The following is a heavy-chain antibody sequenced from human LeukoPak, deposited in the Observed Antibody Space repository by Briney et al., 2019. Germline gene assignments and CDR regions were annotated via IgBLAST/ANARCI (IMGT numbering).Heavy chain of an antibody. J-gene: IGHJ5*02. CDR3: ARLWGKYQLPYNWFDP. V-gene: IGHV5-51*01. D-gene: IGHD2-2*01. CDR1: GYSFTSYW. CDR2: IYPGDSDT. Sequence: PGESLKVSCKGSGYSFTSYWIGWVRQMPGKGLEWMGIIYPGDSDTRYSPSFQGQVTISADKSISTAYLQWSSLKASDTAMYYCARLWGKYQLPYNWFDPWGQGTLVTVSS.